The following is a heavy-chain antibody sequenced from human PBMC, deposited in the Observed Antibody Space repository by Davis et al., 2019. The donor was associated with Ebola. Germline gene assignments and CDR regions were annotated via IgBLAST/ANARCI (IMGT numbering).Heavy chain of an antibody. CDR3: ARDTAMVIYYYYYYMDV. D-gene: IGHD5-18*01. Sequence: PGGSLRLSCAASGFTFSSYWMSWVRQAPGKGLEWVANIKQDGSEKYYVDSVKGRFTITRDNAKNSLYLQMNSLRAEDTAVYYCARDTAMVIYYYYYYMDVWGKGTTVTVSS. J-gene: IGHJ6*03. CDR1: GFTFSSYW. CDR2: IKQDGSEK. V-gene: IGHV3-7*03.